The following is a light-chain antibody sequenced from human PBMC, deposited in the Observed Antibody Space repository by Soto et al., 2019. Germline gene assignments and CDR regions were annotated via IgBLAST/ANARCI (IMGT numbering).Light chain of an antibody. CDR1: QDISDV. CDR2: DAS. J-gene: IGKJ5*01. Sequence: DIHITQSPSALSASVGDRVSITCQASQDISDVLNWYQQQPGKAPKVLIYDASKLQTGVPSRFSGRGSGKDFTFTISSLQPDDSGTYYCQQFYDLPITFGQGTRLEIK. CDR3: QQFYDLPIT. V-gene: IGKV1-33*01.